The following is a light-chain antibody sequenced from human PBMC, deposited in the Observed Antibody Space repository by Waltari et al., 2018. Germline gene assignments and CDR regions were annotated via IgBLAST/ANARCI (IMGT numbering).Light chain of an antibody. V-gene: IGLV2-14*03. CDR3: ASYTSSRTRI. J-gene: IGLJ2*01. CDR2: DVS. Sequence: QSALTQPASVSGSPGQSITISCTGSWSDVGGYNYVTWYQQHPGKAPKPIIYDVSSRPSWVSKRVAGSKSGNPASLTISGLQADDEADYYCASYTSSRTRIFGGGTKLTVL. CDR1: WSDVGGYNY.